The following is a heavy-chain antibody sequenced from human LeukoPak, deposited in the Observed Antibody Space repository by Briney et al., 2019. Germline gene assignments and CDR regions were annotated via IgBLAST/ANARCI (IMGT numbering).Heavy chain of an antibody. J-gene: IGHJ4*02. CDR1: GFTFSSYS. Sequence: GGSLRLSCAASGFTFSSYSMNWVRQAPGKGLEWISSISSSSSYIYYADSVKGRFTISRDNAKNSLYLQMNSLRAEDTAVYYCARDSGDSYNLNLWGQGTLVTVSP. V-gene: IGHV3-21*04. D-gene: IGHD5-24*01. CDR2: ISSSSSYI. CDR3: ARDSGDSYNLNL.